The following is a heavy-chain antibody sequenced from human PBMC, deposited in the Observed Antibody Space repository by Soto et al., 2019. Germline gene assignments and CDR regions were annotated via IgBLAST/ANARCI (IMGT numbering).Heavy chain of an antibody. CDR2: LYSTFGT. V-gene: IGHV3-53*01. J-gene: IGHJ3*02. CDR3: ARAGRHSSGWSFGPFDI. D-gene: IGHD6-19*01. CDR1: GITVSGKKY. Sequence: PGGSLRLSCAVSGITVSGKKYITWVRQAPGKGLEWVSALYSTFGTYYADSVKGRFTISRDNSKNMVYLEMNSLRPEDSAMYYCARAGRHSSGWSFGPFDIWGQGTMVTVSS.